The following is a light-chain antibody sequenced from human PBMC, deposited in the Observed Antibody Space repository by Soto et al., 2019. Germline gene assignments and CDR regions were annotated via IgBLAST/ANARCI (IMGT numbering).Light chain of an antibody. CDR1: QSISRN. V-gene: IGKV3-15*01. CDR3: QQYNNWPLT. Sequence: EIVMTQSPATLSVSPGERATLSCRARQSISRNLAWYQQKPGQAPRLLIYAASTRATGLPARFSGSGSGTEFTLTISSLQSEDFAVYSCQQYNNWPLTFGQGTKVEVK. J-gene: IGKJ1*01. CDR2: AAS.